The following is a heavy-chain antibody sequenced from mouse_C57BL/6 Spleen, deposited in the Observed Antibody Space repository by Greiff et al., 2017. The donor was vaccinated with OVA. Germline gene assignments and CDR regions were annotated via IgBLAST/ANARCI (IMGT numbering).Heavy chain of an antibody. V-gene: IGHV1-52*01. CDR3: ARLAYYDYDRFDY. Sequence: QVQLQQPGAELVRPGSSVKLSCKASGYTFTSYWMHWVKQRPIQGLEWIGNIDPSDSETHYNQKFKDKATLTVDKSSSTAYMQLSSLTSEDSAVYYCARLAYYDYDRFDYWGQGTTLTVSS. D-gene: IGHD2-4*01. CDR2: IDPSDSET. CDR1: GYTFTSYW. J-gene: IGHJ2*01.